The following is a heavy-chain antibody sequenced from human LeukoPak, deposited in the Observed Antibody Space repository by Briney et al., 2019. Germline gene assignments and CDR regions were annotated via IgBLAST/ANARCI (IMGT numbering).Heavy chain of an antibody. CDR1: GFTFSDYY. CDR2: ISGNSRTI. Sequence: GGSLRLSCAASGFTFSDYYMSWIRQAPGRGLEWVSYISGNSRTIYYADSVKGRFTTSRDNAKNSLYLQMNSLRAEDTAVYYCARRYYSDSSGYLYWGQGTLVTVSS. D-gene: IGHD3-22*01. J-gene: IGHJ4*02. V-gene: IGHV3-11*04. CDR3: ARRYYSDSSGYLY.